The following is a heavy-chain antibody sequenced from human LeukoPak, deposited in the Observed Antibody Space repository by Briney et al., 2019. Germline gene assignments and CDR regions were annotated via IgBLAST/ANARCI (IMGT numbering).Heavy chain of an antibody. CDR2: IYYSGST. J-gene: IGHJ4*02. D-gene: IGHD3-22*01. V-gene: IGHV4-39*01. CDR3: ASEFRITMIVVVISY. CDR1: GGSISSSSYY. Sequence: SETLSLTCTVSGGSISSSSYYWGWIRQPPGKGLEWIGSIYYSGSTYYNPSLTSRVTISVDTSKNQFSLKLSSVTAADTAVYYCASEFRITMIVVVISYWGQGTLVTVSS.